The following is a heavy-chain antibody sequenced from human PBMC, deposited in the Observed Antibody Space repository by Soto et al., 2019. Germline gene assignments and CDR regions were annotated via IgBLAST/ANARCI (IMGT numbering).Heavy chain of an antibody. D-gene: IGHD6-6*01. CDR1: GISLTTRGVG. Sequence: QITVKGSGPTLVKPTQTLTLTCSLSGISLTTRGVGLGWIRQTPGEALEWLALIYWNDDKHYTPSLKSRLTISMDTSKNQAVLTLTNMDPVDTATYYCARGLATLPVFAFDVWGQGTVVTVSS. CDR3: ARGLATLPVFAFDV. V-gene: IGHV2-5*01. CDR2: IYWNDDK. J-gene: IGHJ3*01.